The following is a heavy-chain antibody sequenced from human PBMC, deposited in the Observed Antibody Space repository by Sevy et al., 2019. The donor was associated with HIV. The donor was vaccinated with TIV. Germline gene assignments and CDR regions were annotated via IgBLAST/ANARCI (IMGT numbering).Heavy chain of an antibody. CDR1: GFTFSSYG. CDR2: IRYDGSNK. Sequence: GGSLRLSCAASGFTFSSYGMHWVRQAPGKGLEWVAFIRYDGSNKYYADSVKGRFTISGDNSKNTLYLQMNSLRAEDTAVYYCAKVPAGGTTLYYYYYMDVWGKGTTVTVSS. V-gene: IGHV3-30*02. J-gene: IGHJ6*03. D-gene: IGHD1-7*01. CDR3: AKVPAGGTTLYYYYYMDV.